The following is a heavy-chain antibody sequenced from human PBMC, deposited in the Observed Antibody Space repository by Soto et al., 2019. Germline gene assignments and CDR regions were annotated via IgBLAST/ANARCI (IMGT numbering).Heavy chain of an antibody. CDR2: LKSDYGGT. V-gene: IGHV1-2*02. D-gene: IGHD3-10*01. J-gene: IGHJ6*02. CDR3: ARDLCPLGSGSPCPLYGLDI. Sequence: QVQLVQSGAEVKPPGASVEVSCKASGYTFTGHYMHWVRQVSGKRLEYLGWLKSDYGGTYYTPRIQGRVTFTRDTSTRTAYMELSGLQSDDTAVYFCARDLCPLGSGSPCPLYGLDIWGQGTKVVVSS. CDR1: GYTFTGHY.